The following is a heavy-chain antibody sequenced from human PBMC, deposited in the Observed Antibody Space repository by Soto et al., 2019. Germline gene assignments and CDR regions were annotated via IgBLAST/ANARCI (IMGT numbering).Heavy chain of an antibody. CDR1: GYIFTNYA. Sequence: ASVKVSCKASGYIFTNYAMHWVLQAPGQGLEWMGWISAYNGHTNYAQKLQGRVTMTTDTSTSTAYMELRSLRSEDTAVYYCARGVGYSYGSYLDYWGQGTLVTVSS. J-gene: IGHJ4*02. V-gene: IGHV1-18*01. CDR3: ARGVGYSYGSYLDY. D-gene: IGHD5-18*01. CDR2: ISAYNGHT.